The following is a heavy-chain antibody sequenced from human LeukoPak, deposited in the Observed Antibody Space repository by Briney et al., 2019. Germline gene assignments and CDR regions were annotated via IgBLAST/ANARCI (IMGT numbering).Heavy chain of an antibody. CDR1: GYTFTSYA. CDR3: ARVRGGTSDP. Sequence: ASVKVSCKASGYTFTSYAMHWVRQAPGQRLEWMGWINAGNGNTNYAQKLQGRVTMTTDTSTSTAYMELRSLRSDDTAVYYCARVRGGTSDPWGQGTLVTVSS. D-gene: IGHD3-10*01. J-gene: IGHJ5*02. V-gene: IGHV1-3*01. CDR2: INAGNGNT.